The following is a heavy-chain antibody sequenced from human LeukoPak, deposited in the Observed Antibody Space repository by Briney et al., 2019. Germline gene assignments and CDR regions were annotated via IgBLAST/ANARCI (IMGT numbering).Heavy chain of an antibody. J-gene: IGHJ6*01. V-gene: IGHV3-7*01. CDR3: ARGHYDMHV. Sequence: GGSLRLSCAASGFKFRTYWMSWVRQAPGKGLEGVASIKEDGNEKYYVDSVKGRFTISRDNAKNSLYLQMNSLKGEDTAMFFCARGHYDMHVWGQGTTVTVTS. CDR2: IKEDGNEK. CDR1: GFKFRTYW.